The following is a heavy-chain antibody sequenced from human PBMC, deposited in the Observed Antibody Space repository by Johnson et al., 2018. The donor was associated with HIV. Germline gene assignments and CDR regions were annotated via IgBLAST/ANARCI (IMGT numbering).Heavy chain of an antibody. J-gene: IGHJ3*02. V-gene: IGHV3-23*03. CDR1: GFTFSSYA. CDR3: ARDDTWGDSFDI. Sequence: EQLVESGVGLVQPGGSLRLSCAASGFTFSSYAMSWVRQAPGKGLEWVSVIYSGGNTYYTDSMKGRFTISRDNAKNSLSLQMNSLRAEDTAVYYCARDDTWGDSFDIWGQGTMVTVSS. D-gene: IGHD1-26*01. CDR2: IYSGGNT.